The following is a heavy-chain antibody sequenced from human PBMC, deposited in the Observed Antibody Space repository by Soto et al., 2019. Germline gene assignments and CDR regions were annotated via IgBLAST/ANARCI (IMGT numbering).Heavy chain of an antibody. Sequence: ASVKVSCKASGYTFTGYYMHWVRQAPGQGLEWMGWINPNSGGTNYAQKFQGWVTMTRDTSISTAYMELSRLRSDDTAVYYCARGGLLWGLDYYYGMDVWGQGTTVTVSS. CDR1: GYTFTGYY. CDR3: ARGGLLWGLDYYYGMDV. CDR2: INPNSGGT. J-gene: IGHJ6*02. V-gene: IGHV1-2*04. D-gene: IGHD3-10*01.